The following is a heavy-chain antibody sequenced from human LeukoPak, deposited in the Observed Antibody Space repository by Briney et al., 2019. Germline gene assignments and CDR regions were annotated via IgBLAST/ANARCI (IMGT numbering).Heavy chain of an antibody. CDR2: ISYDGSNK. D-gene: IGHD3-10*01. CDR1: GFTFSTYA. V-gene: IGHV3-30-3*01. CDR3: ARYYYYGSGSFDY. Sequence: PGGSLRLSCAASGFTFSTYAMHWVRQAPGKGLEWVAVISYDGSNKNYADSVKGRFTISRDNSKNMLYLQMNSLRAEDTAVYYCARYYYYGSGSFDYWGRGTLVTVSS. J-gene: IGHJ4*02.